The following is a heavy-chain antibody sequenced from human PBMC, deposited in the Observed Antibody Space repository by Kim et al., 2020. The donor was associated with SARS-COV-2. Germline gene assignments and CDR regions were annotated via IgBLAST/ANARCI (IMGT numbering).Heavy chain of an antibody. V-gene: IGHV4-31*02. Sequence: PSLKRRVTISVDTSKNQFSLKLSSVTAADTAVYYCARLGYSYGYNWFDPWGQGTLVTVSS. CDR3: ARLGYSYGYNWFDP. D-gene: IGHD5-18*01. J-gene: IGHJ5*02.